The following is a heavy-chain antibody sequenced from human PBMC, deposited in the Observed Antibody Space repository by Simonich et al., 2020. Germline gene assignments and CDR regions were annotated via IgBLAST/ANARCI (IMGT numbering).Heavy chain of an antibody. D-gene: IGHD4-4*01. Sequence: EVQLVESGGGLVQPGGSLRLSCAASGFTFGSYWMHWVRQAPGKGLVWVSLINSDGSSTSYADSVKGRFTSSRDNAKNTLYLQMNSLRAEDTAVYYCARDYSNYDAFDIWGQGTMVTVSS. CDR2: INSDGSST. CDR1: GFTFGSYW. CDR3: ARDYSNYDAFDI. J-gene: IGHJ3*02. V-gene: IGHV3-74*01.